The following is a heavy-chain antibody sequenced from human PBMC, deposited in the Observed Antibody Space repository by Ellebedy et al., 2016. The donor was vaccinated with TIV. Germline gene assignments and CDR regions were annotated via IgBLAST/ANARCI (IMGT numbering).Heavy chain of an antibody. J-gene: IGHJ4*02. CDR3: AREGAARPVDY. CDR1: GFIFSSFG. D-gene: IGHD6-6*01. V-gene: IGHV3-21*06. CDR2: ITINSHYI. Sequence: GESLKISXAASGFIFSSFGVHWVRQAPGKGLEWVSSITINSHYIYYTDSVKGRFTIFRDNAKNSVYLQMNSLRADDTAVYYYAREGAARPVDYWGQGTLVTVSS.